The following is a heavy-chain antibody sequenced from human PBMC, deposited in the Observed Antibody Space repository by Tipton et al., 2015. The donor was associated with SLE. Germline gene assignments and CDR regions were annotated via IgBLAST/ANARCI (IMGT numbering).Heavy chain of an antibody. CDR2: IYYSGST. D-gene: IGHD4-17*01. Sequence: LRLSCTVSGGSISSYYWSWIRQPPGKGLEWIGYIYYSGSTNYNPSLKSRVTISVDTSKNQFSLKLSSVTAADTAVYYCARGVEGDYAFDYWGQGTLVTVSS. V-gene: IGHV4-59*01. CDR1: GGSISSYY. CDR3: ARGVEGDYAFDY. J-gene: IGHJ4*02.